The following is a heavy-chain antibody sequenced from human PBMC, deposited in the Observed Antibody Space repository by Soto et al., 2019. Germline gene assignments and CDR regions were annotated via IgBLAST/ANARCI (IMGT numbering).Heavy chain of an antibody. Sequence: PSETLPSPALSLVAPSAVVVTTGAGSASPQGRGWSGLGVSNPSLKSRVTISVDTSKNQSSLKLSSVTAADTAVYYCARHVRLGWYFDLWGRGTLVTV. CDR1: VAPSAVVVTT. J-gene: IGHJ2*01. CDR2: S. CDR3: ARHVRLGWYFDL. V-gene: IGHV4-39*01. D-gene: IGHD3-16*01.